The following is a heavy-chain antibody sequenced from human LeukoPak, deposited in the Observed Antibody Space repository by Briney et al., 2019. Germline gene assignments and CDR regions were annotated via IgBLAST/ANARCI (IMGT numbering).Heavy chain of an antibody. CDR2: ISGSGTYT. CDR3: AKGLPGTIFGVFEDDGFDL. J-gene: IGHJ3*01. D-gene: IGHD3-3*01. Sequence: GGSLRLSCAASGFMFSDFYMTWVRQAPGKGLDWVSTISGSGTYTYYAVSVKGRFTISRDNSKNTVYLQMNSLRGEDTAVYYCAKGLPGTIFGVFEDDGFDLWGQGTMVTVSS. V-gene: IGHV3-23*01. CDR1: GFMFSDFY.